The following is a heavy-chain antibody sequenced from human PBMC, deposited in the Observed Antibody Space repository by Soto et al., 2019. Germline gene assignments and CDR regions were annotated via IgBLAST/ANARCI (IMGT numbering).Heavy chain of an antibody. CDR2: IYYSGST. CDR1: GGSISSGGYY. V-gene: IGHV4-31*03. D-gene: IGHD2-2*01. J-gene: IGHJ4*02. CDR3: ARSYCSATICYAFFDY. Sequence: KPSETLSLTCTVSGGSISSGGYYWSWIRQHPGKGLEWIGYIYYSGSTYYNPSLKSRVTISVDTSKNQFSLKLSSVTAADTAVYYCARSYCSATICYAFFDYWGQGSLVTVSS.